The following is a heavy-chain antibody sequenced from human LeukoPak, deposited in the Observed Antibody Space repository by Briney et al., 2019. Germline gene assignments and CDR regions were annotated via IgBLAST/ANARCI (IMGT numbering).Heavy chain of an antibody. CDR1: GGSFSGYY. Sequence: SETLSLTCAVYGGSFSGYYWSWIRQPPGKGLEWIGEINHSGSTNYNPSLKSRVTISVDTSKNQFSLKLSSVTAADTAVYFCTRGFRSRASHYDTRTYNFDHWGQGTLVTVSS. CDR2: INHSGST. V-gene: IGHV4-34*01. D-gene: IGHD3-22*01. CDR3: TRGFRSRASHYDTRTYNFDH. J-gene: IGHJ4*02.